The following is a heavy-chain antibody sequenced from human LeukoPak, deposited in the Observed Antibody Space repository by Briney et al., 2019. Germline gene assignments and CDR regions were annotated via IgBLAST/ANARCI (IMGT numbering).Heavy chain of an antibody. CDR2: MWYDGSNK. CDR3: ARDGYGSGSRAYLMDV. Sequence: GGSLRLSCAASGFTFSSYGMHWVRQAPGKGLEWVAVMWYDGSNKYCADSVKGRFTISRDNSKNTVYLQMNSLRAEDTAVYYCARDGYGSGSRAYLMDVWGQGTTVTVSS. V-gene: IGHV3-33*01. J-gene: IGHJ6*02. D-gene: IGHD3-10*01. CDR1: GFTFSSYG.